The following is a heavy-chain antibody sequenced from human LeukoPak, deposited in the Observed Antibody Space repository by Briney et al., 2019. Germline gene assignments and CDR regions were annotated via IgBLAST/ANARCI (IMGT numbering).Heavy chain of an antibody. CDR3: ARIFWGWFGELSRRLDP. D-gene: IGHD3-10*01. J-gene: IGHJ5*02. Sequence: SETLSLTCAVSGGSISSSNWWSWVRQPPGKGLEWIGEIYHSGSANYNPSLKSRVTISVDKSKNQFSLKLSSVTAADTAVYYCARIFWGWFGELSRRLDPWGQGTLVTVSS. CDR2: IYHSGSA. CDR1: GGSISSSNW. V-gene: IGHV4-4*02.